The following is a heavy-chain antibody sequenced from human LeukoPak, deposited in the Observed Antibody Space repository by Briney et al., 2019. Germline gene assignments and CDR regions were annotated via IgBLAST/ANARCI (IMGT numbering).Heavy chain of an antibody. Sequence: SETLSLTCTVSGGSISSYYWSWIRQPPGKGLEWIVYIYYSGSTNYNPSLKSRVTISVDTSKNQFSLKLSSVTAADTAVYYCARAYYDFWSGYSIDYYYYYYMDVWGKGTTVTVSS. J-gene: IGHJ6*03. CDR2: IYYSGST. V-gene: IGHV4-59*01. CDR3: ARAYYDFWSGYSIDYYYYYYMDV. D-gene: IGHD3-3*01. CDR1: GGSISSYY.